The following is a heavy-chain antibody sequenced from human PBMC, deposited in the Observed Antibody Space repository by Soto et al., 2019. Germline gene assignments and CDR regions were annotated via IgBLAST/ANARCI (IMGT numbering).Heavy chain of an antibody. CDR1: GFTFSPYV. CDR3: ARGRTMRLVLGDYFQY. Sequence: QVQLVESGGGVVQPGRSLRLSCSASGFTFSPYVLHWVRQAPGKGLEWVAVMSSDGTYKYYADSVKGRFTISRDNSKNTLYLQMNSLIAEYTAVYYCARGRTMRLVLGDYFQYWGQGTLVTVSS. D-gene: IGHD3-22*01. CDR2: MSSDGTYK. V-gene: IGHV3-30-3*01. J-gene: IGHJ4*02.